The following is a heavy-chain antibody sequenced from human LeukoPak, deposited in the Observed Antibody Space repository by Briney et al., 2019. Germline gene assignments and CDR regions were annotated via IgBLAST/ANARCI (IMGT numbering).Heavy chain of an antibody. J-gene: IGHJ4*02. CDR2: IRDYGSSQ. CDR1: GFTFSNFG. CDR3: ARRGDYWSGVYTTSLDS. D-gene: IGHD3-3*01. V-gene: IGHV3-30*02. Sequence: GGSLRLSCAASGFTFSNFGMHWVRQAPGKGLEWVAFIRDYGSSQYYADSVRGRFTISRDNSKNTVSLQMNSPTAADTAVYFCARRGDYWSGVYTTSLDSWGQGTLVIVSS.